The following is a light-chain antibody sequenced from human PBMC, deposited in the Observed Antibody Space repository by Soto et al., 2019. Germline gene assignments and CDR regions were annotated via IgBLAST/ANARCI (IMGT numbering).Light chain of an antibody. CDR3: QRLNRFAIP. CDR1: QSIANF. CDR2: GAS. V-gene: IGKV1-9*01. J-gene: IGKJ3*01. Sequence: IPLTQSPSSLYAPVEDRVTISCRASQSIANFLAWNQQKPGKASKLMIYGASTLQSGVASRFSGSGSGTDFTLTISSLQPEALATYYGQRLNRFAIPFGPGTKVDIK.